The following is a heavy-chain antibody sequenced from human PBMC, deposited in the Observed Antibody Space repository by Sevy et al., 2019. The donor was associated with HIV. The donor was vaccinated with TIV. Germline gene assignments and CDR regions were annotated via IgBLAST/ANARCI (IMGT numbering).Heavy chain of an antibody. CDR3: ARDSVLSPRVFDS. J-gene: IGHJ4*02. D-gene: IGHD3-10*01. CDR2: IYYTGTT. CDR1: DGSMSSYF. Sequence: SETLSLTCTVSDGSMSSYFWSWIRQPPGKGLEWIGYIYYTGTTNYNPSLKSRLTMSLDTSKNRFSLKLTAVTAADTAVYYCARDSVLSPRVFDSWGQGTLVTVFS. V-gene: IGHV4-59*01.